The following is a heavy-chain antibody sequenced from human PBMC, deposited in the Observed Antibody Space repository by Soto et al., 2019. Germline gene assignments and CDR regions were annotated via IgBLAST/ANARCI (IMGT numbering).Heavy chain of an antibody. D-gene: IGHD5-12*01. CDR1: RFMFSRYA. Sequence: PGGSLRLSCTASRFMFSRYAMSWVRQAPGKGLEWVSGISGSGGSTWYAESVKGRFTISRDNSKNSLYLEMNSLRVEDTAKYYCVKEWTPRRAFDSWGQGTLGTVSS. V-gene: IGHV3-23*01. CDR2: ISGSGGST. J-gene: IGHJ4*02. CDR3: VKEWTPRRAFDS.